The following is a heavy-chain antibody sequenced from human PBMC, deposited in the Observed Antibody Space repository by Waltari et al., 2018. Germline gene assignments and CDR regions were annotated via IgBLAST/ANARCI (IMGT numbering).Heavy chain of an antibody. Sequence: QVQLVESGGGVVQPGRSLRLSCAASEFTFSCYAMPWVRQAPGKGLEWVAVISYNERNIYYVDSVKGRFTISRDNSQKMLYLQMNSLRAEDTAVYYCARDYCDRTNCHGMDVWGRGTTVTVSS. D-gene: IGHD3-22*01. CDR1: EFTFSCYA. CDR2: ISYNERNI. CDR3: ARDYCDRTNCHGMDV. J-gene: IGHJ6*02. V-gene: IGHV3-30*04.